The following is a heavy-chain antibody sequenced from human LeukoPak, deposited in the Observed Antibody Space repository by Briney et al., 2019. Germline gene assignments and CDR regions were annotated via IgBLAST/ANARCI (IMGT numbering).Heavy chain of an antibody. CDR1: GFTFSSYG. Sequence: GGSLRLSCAASGFTFSSYGMHWVRQAPGKGLEWVSVISYDGSNKYYADSVEGRFTISRDNSKNTLYLQMNSLRAEDTAVYYCAKDFGNTGSIAARFWGQGTLVTVSS. V-gene: IGHV3-30*18. CDR3: AKDFGNTGSIAARF. CDR2: ISYDGSNK. J-gene: IGHJ4*02. D-gene: IGHD6-6*01.